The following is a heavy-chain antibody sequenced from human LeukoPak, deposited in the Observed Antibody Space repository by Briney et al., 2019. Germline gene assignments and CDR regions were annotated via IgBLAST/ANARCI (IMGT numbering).Heavy chain of an antibody. J-gene: IGHJ5*02. V-gene: IGHV4-34*01. CDR1: GVSISDYY. CDR3: ARIRFGHVHDMCYNH. CDR2: VSTGGYT. Sequence: SETLSLTCAVSGVSISDYYWSWVRQCPGKGLEWVGEVSTGGYTTYNPSLKSRVIISDATSESHFSLTLRSVTAADTAMYYCARIRFGHVHDMCYNHWAQGTLVTVSS. D-gene: IGHD3-10*02.